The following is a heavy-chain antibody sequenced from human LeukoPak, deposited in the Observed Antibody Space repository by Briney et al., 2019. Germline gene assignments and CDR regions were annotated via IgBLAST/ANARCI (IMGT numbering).Heavy chain of an antibody. CDR3: ARDLGQYYDTSDNWFDP. Sequence: RTGGSLRLSCAASGFTFSSYAMSWVRQAPGKGLEWVSAISGSGGSTYYADSVKGRFTISRDNAKNTLNLQMNSLRAEDTAVYYCARDLGQYYDTSDNWFDPWGQGTLVTVSS. CDR1: GFTFSSYA. CDR2: ISGSGGST. D-gene: IGHD3-22*01. V-gene: IGHV3-23*01. J-gene: IGHJ5*02.